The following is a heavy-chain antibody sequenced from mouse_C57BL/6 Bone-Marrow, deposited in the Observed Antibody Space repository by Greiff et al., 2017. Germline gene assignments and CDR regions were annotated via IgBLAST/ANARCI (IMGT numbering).Heavy chain of an antibody. CDR1: GFTFSSYA. CDR2: ISSGGDYI. CDR3: TRGGDYDAFAY. D-gene: IGHD2-4*01. V-gene: IGHV5-9-1*02. J-gene: IGHJ3*01. Sequence: EVKLVESGEGLVKPGGSLKLSCAASGFTFSSYAMSWVRQTPEKRLEWVAYISSGGDYIYYADTVKGRFTISRDNARNHLYLQMSSLKSEDTAMYYCTRGGDYDAFAYWGQGTLVTVSA.